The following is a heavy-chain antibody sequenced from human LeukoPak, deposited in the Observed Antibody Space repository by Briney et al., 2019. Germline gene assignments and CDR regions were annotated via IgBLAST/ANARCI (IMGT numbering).Heavy chain of an antibody. CDR2: IHTNGNT. V-gene: IGHV3-53*01. J-gene: IGHJ5*02. D-gene: IGHD6-13*01. Sequence: PGGSLRLSCAASGLIVSSNYMTWVRQAPGKGLEWVSIIHTNGNTYYADSVKGRFTISRDNSKNTLYLQMSSLRTEDTAVYYCASSRTAASSNWFDPWGQGTLVTVSS. CDR1: GLIVSSNY. CDR3: ASSRTAASSNWFDP.